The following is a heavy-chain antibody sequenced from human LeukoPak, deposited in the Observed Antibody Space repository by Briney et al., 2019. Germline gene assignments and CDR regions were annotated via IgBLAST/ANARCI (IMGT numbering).Heavy chain of an antibody. CDR3: ARVAAGILYYYMDV. J-gene: IGHJ6*03. D-gene: IGHD6-25*01. V-gene: IGHV3-74*01. CDR1: GFTFSSYW. CDR2: INSDGSST. Sequence: GGSLRLSCAASGFTFSSYWMHWVRQAPGKGLVWVSRINSDGSSTSYADSVKGRFTISRDNAKNTLYLQMNSLRAEDTAVYYCARVAAGILYYYMDVWGKGTTVTVSS.